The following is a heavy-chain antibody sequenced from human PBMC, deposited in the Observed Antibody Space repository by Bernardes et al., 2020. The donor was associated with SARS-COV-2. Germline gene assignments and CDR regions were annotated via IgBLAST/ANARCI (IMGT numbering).Heavy chain of an antibody. CDR2: ISAYNGNT. D-gene: IGHD3-22*01. Sequence: ASVKVSCKASGYTFTSYGISWVRQAPGQGLEWMGWISAYNGNTNYAQKLQGRVTMTTDTSTSTAYMELRSLRSDDTAVYYCARDQAGDSSGYYYGYWGQGTLVTVSS. CDR3: ARDQAGDSSGYYYGY. V-gene: IGHV1-18*04. CDR1: GYTFTSYG. J-gene: IGHJ4*02.